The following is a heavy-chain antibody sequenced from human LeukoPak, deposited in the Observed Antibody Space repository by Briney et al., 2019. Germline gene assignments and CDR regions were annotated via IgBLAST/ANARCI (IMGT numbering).Heavy chain of an antibody. D-gene: IGHD2-15*01. CDR3: AVATNQYCSGGSCYSLAYYYYMDV. J-gene: IGHJ6*03. Sequence: ASVKVSCKASGYTFTNYAINWVRQAPGQGLEGMGWINTNTGNPTYAQGFTGRFVFSLDTSVSTAYLQISSLKAEDTAVYYCAVATNQYCSGGSCYSLAYYYYMDVWGKGTTVTISS. V-gene: IGHV7-4-1*02. CDR2: INTNTGNP. CDR1: GYTFTNYA.